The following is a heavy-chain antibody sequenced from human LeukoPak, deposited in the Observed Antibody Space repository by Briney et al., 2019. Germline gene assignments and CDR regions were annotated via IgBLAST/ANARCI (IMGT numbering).Heavy chain of an antibody. CDR2: ITPSSGGT. J-gene: IGHJ4*02. CDR3: ATDGIPGATTTLDY. Sequence: ASVKVSCKASGYTLTDYYIHWVRQAPGQGLEWMGWITPSSGGTSYAQKFQGRVTMTRDTSTSTVYMELSSLRSEDTAVYYCATDGIPGATTTLDYWGQGTLVTVSS. D-gene: IGHD1-26*01. CDR1: GYTLTDYY. V-gene: IGHV1-46*01.